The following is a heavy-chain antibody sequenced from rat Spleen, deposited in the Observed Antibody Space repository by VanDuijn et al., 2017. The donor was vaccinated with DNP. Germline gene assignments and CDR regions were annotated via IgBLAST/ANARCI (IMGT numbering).Heavy chain of an antibody. V-gene: IGHV3-1*01. CDR1: GYSITSNY. J-gene: IGHJ2*01. CDR2: ISYRGTT. Sequence: EVQLQESGPGLVKPSQSLSLTCSVTGYSITSNYWGWIRKFPGNKMELIGHISYRGTTSYHPSLKSRISITRDTSKNQFFLQLNSVTTEDTATYYCARWLPGYKNYFDYWGQGVMVTVSS. D-gene: IGHD1-4*01. CDR3: ARWLPGYKNYFDY.